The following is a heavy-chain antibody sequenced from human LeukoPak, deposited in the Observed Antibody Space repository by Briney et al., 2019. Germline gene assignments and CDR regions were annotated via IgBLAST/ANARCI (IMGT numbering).Heavy chain of an antibody. Sequence: GGSLRLSCEASGFTFSDYYMAWIRQAPGKGLNWVSYMSTSGGHIYYADSVKGRFTISRDNAKNSLYLQMNSLRAEDTAVYYCARLREIPVFGVVTKSTSYFDYWGQGTLVTVSS. CDR3: ARLREIPVFGVVTKSTSYFDY. CDR2: MSTSGGHI. CDR1: GFTFSDYY. J-gene: IGHJ4*02. V-gene: IGHV3-11*04. D-gene: IGHD3-3*01.